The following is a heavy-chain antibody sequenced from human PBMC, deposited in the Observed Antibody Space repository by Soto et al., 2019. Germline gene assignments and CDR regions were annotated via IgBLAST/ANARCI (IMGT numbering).Heavy chain of an antibody. V-gene: IGHV3-23*01. Sequence: EVQLLESGGGLVQPGGSLRLSCTASGFTFSRHAMTWVRQAPGTGLEWVSGLSDSGGSIYYADSVKGRFTISRDNSMNTLYLQMNTLRAEDTAIYYCAKVSSSWYAGFFDLWGQGTLGTVSS. CDR1: GFTFSRHA. D-gene: IGHD6-13*01. CDR3: AKVSSSWYAGFFDL. J-gene: IGHJ4*02. CDR2: LSDSGGSI.